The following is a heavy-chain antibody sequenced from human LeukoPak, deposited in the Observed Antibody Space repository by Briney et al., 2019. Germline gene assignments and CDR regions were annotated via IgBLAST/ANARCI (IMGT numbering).Heavy chain of an antibody. V-gene: IGHV1-69*10. J-gene: IGHJ4*02. D-gene: IGHD2-2*01. CDR1: GGTFSSYA. CDR3: ARRGGYCSSTSCSTDYFDY. Sequence: ASVTVSCKASGGTFSSYAISWVRQAPGQGLEWMGRIIPILGIANYAQKFQGRVTITADKSTSTAYMELSSLRSEDTAVYYCARRGGYCSSTSCSTDYFDYWGQGTLVTVSS. CDR2: IIPILGIA.